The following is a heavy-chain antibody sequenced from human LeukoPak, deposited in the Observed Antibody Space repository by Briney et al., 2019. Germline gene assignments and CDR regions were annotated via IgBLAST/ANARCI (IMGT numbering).Heavy chain of an antibody. Sequence: KGGESLKISCKGSGYSFTSYWIGWVRQMPGKGLEWMGIIYPGDSDTRYSPSFQGQVTISADKSISTAYLQWSSLKASDTAMYYCARAILTGYYKNSFDYWGQGTLVTVSS. CDR2: IYPGDSDT. D-gene: IGHD3-9*01. V-gene: IGHV5-51*01. J-gene: IGHJ4*02. CDR3: ARAILTGYYKNSFDY. CDR1: GYSFTSYW.